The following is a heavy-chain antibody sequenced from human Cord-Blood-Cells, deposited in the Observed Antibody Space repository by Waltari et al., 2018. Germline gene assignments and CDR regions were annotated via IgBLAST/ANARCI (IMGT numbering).Heavy chain of an antibody. J-gene: IGHJ4*02. Sequence: QVQLVQSGAVVKKSGASVRVSCRDSGYTFTGYYMHWVRQAPGQGLEWMGRINPNSGGTNYAQKFQGRVTMTRDTSISTAYMELSRLRSDDTAVYYCAREGYGDYGFDYWGQGTLVTVSS. V-gene: IGHV1-2*06. D-gene: IGHD4-17*01. CDR3: AREGYGDYGFDY. CDR2: INPNSGGT. CDR1: GYTFTGYY.